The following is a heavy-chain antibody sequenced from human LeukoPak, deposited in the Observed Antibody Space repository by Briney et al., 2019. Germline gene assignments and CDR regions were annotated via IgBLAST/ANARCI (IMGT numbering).Heavy chain of an antibody. CDR1: GFTVITND. J-gene: IGHJ4*02. CDR2: LYSDGNT. V-gene: IGHV3-53*01. D-gene: IGHD1-14*01. Sequence: GGSLRLSCAASGFTVITNDMTWVRPAPWKGVEWVSVLYSDGNTKYADSVQGRFTISRDNSKNTLYLEMNSLSPDDTAVYYCARGVEPLAANTLAYWGQGTLVTVSS. CDR3: ARGVEPLAANTLAY.